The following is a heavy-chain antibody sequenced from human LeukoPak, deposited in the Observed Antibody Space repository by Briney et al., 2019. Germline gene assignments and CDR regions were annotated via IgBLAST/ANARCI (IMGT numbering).Heavy chain of an antibody. V-gene: IGHV1-24*01. Sequence: ASVKVSCKVSGYTLTELSMHWVRQAPGKGLEWMGGFDPEDGETIYAQKFQGRVTMTEDTSTDTAYMELSSLRSEDTAVCYCATRYQLLNNWFDPWGQGTLVTVSS. CDR2: FDPEDGET. D-gene: IGHD2-2*01. J-gene: IGHJ5*02. CDR1: GYTLTELS. CDR3: ATRYQLLNNWFDP.